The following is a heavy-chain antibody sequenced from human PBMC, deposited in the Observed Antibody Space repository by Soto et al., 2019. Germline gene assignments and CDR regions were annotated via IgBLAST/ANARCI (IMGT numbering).Heavy chain of an antibody. CDR2: IYYSGST. CDR3: ARGDSSITIFGVGHYYFDY. V-gene: IGHV4-31*03. CDR1: GGSISSGGYY. D-gene: IGHD3-3*01. Sequence: QVQLQESGPGLVKPSQTLSLTCTVSGGSISSGGYYWSWIRQHPGKGLEWIGYIYYSGSTYYNPSLKSRVTISVDTSKNQFSLKLSSVTAADTAVYYCARGDSSITIFGVGHYYFDYWGQGTLVTVSS. J-gene: IGHJ4*02.